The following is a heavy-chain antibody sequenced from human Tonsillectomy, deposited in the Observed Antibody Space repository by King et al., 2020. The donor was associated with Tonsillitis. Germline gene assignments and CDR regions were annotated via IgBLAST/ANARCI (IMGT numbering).Heavy chain of an antibody. Sequence: VQLVESGGGLVKPGGSLRLSCAASGLTFSDAWMSWVRQAPGKGLEWVGRIKDKADGGTTEYAAPVKGRFTISRDDSKNTLYLQMNNLKTEDTAVYYCTTTKRGDCSPGWCDNKLLQHWGQGTQVTVAS. CDR1: GLTFSDAW. J-gene: IGHJ1*01. CDR3: TTTKRGDCSPGWCDNKLLQH. V-gene: IGHV3-15*01. D-gene: IGHD2-15*01. CDR2: IKDKADGGTT.